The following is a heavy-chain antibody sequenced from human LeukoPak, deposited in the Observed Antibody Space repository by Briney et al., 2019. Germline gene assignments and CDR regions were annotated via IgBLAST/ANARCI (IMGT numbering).Heavy chain of an antibody. CDR1: GYTFINNW. J-gene: IGHJ5*02. CDR2: INPTGTTT. D-gene: IGHD3-10*01. Sequence: ASVKVSCKASGYTFINNWMHWVRQAPGQGLEWVGLINPTGTTTLYAQKFQGRVTLTRDMSTSTDYMELRSLKSEDTAVYYCAKAGVRLWGMLSLRNQGVGWFDPWGQGTLVTVSS. V-gene: IGHV1-46*01. CDR3: AKAGVRLWGMLSLRNQGVGWFDP.